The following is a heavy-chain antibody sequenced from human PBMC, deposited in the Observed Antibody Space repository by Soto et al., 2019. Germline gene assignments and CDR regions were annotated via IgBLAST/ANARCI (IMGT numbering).Heavy chain of an antibody. CDR3: ARVGLTGTSISSLYYGMDV. V-gene: IGHV1-69*13. CDR2: IIPIFGTA. D-gene: IGHD1-7*01. J-gene: IGHJ6*02. CDR1: GGTFSSYA. Sequence: SVKVSCKAPGGTFSSYAISWVRQAPGQGLEWMGGIIPIFGTANYAQKFQGRVTITADESTSTAYMELSSLRSEDTAVYYCARVGLTGTSISSLYYGMDVWGQGTTVTVSS.